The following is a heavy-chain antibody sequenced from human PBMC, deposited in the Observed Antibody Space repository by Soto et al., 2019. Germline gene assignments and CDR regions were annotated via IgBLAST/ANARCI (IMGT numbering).Heavy chain of an antibody. Sequence: GESLKISCVISGFSFTTYWVAWVRQMPGKGLEWMGIFYPGDSHITYSPSFQGQVTISTDKSISTAYLQWDSLKASDTAMYYCPRRGEPGTHFYGLDVWGQGTTVTVSS. CDR3: PRRGEPGTHFYGLDV. CDR2: FYPGDSHI. D-gene: IGHD1-1*01. V-gene: IGHV5-51*01. CDR1: GFSFTTYW. J-gene: IGHJ6*02.